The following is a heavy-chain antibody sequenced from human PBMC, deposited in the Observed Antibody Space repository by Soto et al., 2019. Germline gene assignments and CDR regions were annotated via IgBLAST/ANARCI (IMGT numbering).Heavy chain of an antibody. CDR1: GFTLSDYY. CDR3: ARVPDCSSSGCYSYFDI. CDR2: ISNDGSNT. J-gene: IGHJ4*02. D-gene: IGHD2-2*01. Sequence: EVQLVESGGGLVQPGASLRLSCAASGFTLSDYYMHWARQAPGKGLVWVSRISNDGSNTDYADSVKGRFTISRDNAKNTMHLQMNSLRAEDTAVYYCARVPDCSSSGCYSYFDIWGQGTLVTVSS. V-gene: IGHV3-74*01.